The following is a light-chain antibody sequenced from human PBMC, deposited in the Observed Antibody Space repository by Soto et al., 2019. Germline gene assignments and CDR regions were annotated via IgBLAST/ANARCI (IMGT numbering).Light chain of an antibody. CDR3: QQYGSSPWT. CDR2: DAS. CDR1: QSVSSSY. V-gene: IGKV3-20*01. J-gene: IGKJ1*01. Sequence: EIVLTQSPGTLSLSPGXRATLSCRASQSVSSSYLAWYQQKPGQAPRLLIYDASSRATGIPDRFSGSGSGTDFTLTISRLEPEDFAVYYCQQYGSSPWTFSQGTKVDIK.